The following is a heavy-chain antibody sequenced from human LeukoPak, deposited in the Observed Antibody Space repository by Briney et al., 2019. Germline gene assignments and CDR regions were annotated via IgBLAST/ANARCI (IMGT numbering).Heavy chain of an antibody. CDR2: IRIDGSTK. Sequence: GGSLRLSCATSGFTVSIYGMHWVRPAPGKGLEWVAFIRIDGSTKYYADSVKGRFTISRDNSKNTLYLQMNSLRAEDTGVYYCAKEASLRGYYYMDVWGKGATVTVSS. CDR1: GFTVSIYG. CDR3: AKEASLRGYYYMDV. J-gene: IGHJ6*03. V-gene: IGHV3-30*02. D-gene: IGHD2-15*01.